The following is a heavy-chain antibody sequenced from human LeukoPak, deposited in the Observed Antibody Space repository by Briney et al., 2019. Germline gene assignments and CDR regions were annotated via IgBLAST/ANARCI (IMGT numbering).Heavy chain of an antibody. V-gene: IGHV3-21*01. CDR2: ISSSSSYI. D-gene: IGHD2-2*01. Sequence: GGSLRLSCAASGFTFSSYSMNWVRQAPGKGLEWVSSISSSSSYIYYADSVKGRFTISRDNAKNSLYLQMNSLRAEDTAVYYCARVPPVGYCSSTSCFYYYYGMDVWGQGTTVTVSS. CDR1: GFTFSSYS. J-gene: IGHJ6*02. CDR3: ARVPPVGYCSSTSCFYYYYGMDV.